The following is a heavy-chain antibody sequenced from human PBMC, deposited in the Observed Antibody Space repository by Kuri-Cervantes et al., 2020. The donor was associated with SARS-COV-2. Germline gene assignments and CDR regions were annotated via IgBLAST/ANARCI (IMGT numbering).Heavy chain of an antibody. V-gene: IGHV4-4*02. CDR1: GGSISSSNW. Sequence: SETLSLTCAVSGGSISSSNWWSWVRQPPGKGLEWIGEIYHSGSTNYNPSLKSRVTISVDKSKNQFSLKLSSVTAADTAVYYCARDALLVGATGYHFDYWGQGTLVTVSS. CDR3: ARDALLVGATGYHFDY. J-gene: IGHJ4*02. CDR2: IYHSGST. D-gene: IGHD1-26*01.